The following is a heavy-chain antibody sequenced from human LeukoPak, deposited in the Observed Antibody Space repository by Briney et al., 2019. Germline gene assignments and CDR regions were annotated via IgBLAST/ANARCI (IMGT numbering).Heavy chain of an antibody. CDR1: GGSISSYY. J-gene: IGHJ5*02. D-gene: IGHD5-24*01. Sequence: SETLSLTCAVSGGSISSYYWGWIRQPPGKGLEWIGYIYISESPNYNPSLKSRVTMSVDTSKNQFSLKLRSVTAADTAVYYCARGSMAWFDPWGQGTLVTVSS. CDR3: ARGSMAWFDP. V-gene: IGHV4-4*09. CDR2: IYISESP.